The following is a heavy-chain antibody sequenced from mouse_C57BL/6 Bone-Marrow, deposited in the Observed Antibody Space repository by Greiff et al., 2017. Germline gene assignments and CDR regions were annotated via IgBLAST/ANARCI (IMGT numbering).Heavy chain of an antibody. CDR3: TKLYYAMDY. V-gene: IGHV14-4*01. CDR2: IDPENGDT. J-gene: IGHJ4*01. CDR1: GFNIKDDY. Sequence: VQLQQSGAELVRPGASVKLSCTASGFNIKDDYMHWVKQRPEQGLEWIGWIDPENGDTESASKFQGKATITADTSSNTAYLQLSSLTSEDTAGYYCTKLYYAMDYWGQGTSVTVAS.